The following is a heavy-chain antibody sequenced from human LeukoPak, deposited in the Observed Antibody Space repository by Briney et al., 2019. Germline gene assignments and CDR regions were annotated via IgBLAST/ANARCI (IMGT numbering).Heavy chain of an antibody. J-gene: IGHJ4*02. Sequence: GGSLRLSCPASGFTFSSYWMSWVRQAPGKGLEWVANIKQDGSEKYYVDSVKGRFTISRDNAKNSLYLQMNSLRTEDTAVYYCTKGLWAGVSAARDWGQGALVTVSS. D-gene: IGHD2-8*01. V-gene: IGHV3-7*01. CDR2: IKQDGSEK. CDR3: TKGLWAGVSAARD. CDR1: GFTFSSYW.